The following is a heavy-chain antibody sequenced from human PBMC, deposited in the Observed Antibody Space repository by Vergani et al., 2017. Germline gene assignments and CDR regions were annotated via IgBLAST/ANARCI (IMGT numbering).Heavy chain of an antibody. CDR3: ANTYDILTGYSYFDD. V-gene: IGHV3-23*01. J-gene: IGHJ4*02. D-gene: IGHD3-9*01. CDR1: GFTFSSYA. Sequence: EVQLLESGGGLVQPGGSLRLSCAASGFTFSSYAMSWVRQAPGKGLEWVSAISGSGGSTYYADSVKGRFTISRDNAKNTLYLQMNSLRAEDTAVYYCANTYDILTGYSYFDDWGQGTLVTVSS. CDR2: ISGSGGST.